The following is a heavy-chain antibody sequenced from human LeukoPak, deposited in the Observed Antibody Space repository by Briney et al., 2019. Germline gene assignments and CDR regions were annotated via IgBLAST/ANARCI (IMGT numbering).Heavy chain of an antibody. J-gene: IGHJ4*02. CDR2: ISGSGGST. V-gene: IGHV3-23*01. CDR1: GFTFSSYA. CDR3: AKDRGGAIERPTFDY. D-gene: IGHD3-16*02. Sequence: GGSLRLSCAASGFTFSSYAMSWVRQAPGKGLEWVSAISGSGGSTYYADSVKGRFTISRDNSKNTLYLQMNSLRAEDTAVYYCAKDRGGAIERPTFDYWGQGTLVTVSS.